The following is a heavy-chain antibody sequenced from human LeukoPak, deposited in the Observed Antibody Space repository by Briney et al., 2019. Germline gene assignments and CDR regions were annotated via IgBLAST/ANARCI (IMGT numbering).Heavy chain of an antibody. J-gene: IGHJ4*02. D-gene: IGHD1-26*01. V-gene: IGHV5-51*01. CDR3: ARHFRVGATQGNFDF. CDR2: VYPGDSDT. Sequence: PGESLKISCKGSGFIFNTYWIAWVRQMPGKGLEVMGIVYPGDSDTRYSPSFQGQVTISVDKSISTAYLQWSSLKASDTAIYYCARHFRVGATQGNFDFWGQGTLVTVSS. CDR1: GFIFNTYW.